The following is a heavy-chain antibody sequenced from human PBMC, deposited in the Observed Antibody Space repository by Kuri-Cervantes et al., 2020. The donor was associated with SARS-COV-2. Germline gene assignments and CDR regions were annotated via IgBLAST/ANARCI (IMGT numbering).Heavy chain of an antibody. V-gene: IGHV3-23*01. D-gene: IGHD3-10*01. J-gene: IGHJ4*02. Sequence: GESLKISCAASGFTFSSYAMSWVRQAPGKGLEWVSAISGSGGSTYYADSVKGRFTISRDNSKNTLYLQMNSQRAGDTAVYYCARSRYYYGSGFFDYWGQGTLVTVSS. CDR2: ISGSGGST. CDR3: ARSRYYYGSGFFDY. CDR1: GFTFSSYA.